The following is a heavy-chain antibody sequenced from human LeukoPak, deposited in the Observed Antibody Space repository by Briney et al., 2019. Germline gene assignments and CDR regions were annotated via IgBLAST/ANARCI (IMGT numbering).Heavy chain of an antibody. V-gene: IGHV4-30-2*01. CDR2: IYHSGTT. CDR1: GGSISGGGYS. D-gene: IGHD6-19*01. CDR3: ASYSSRKYNDAFDI. J-gene: IGHJ3*02. Sequence: SETLSLTCAVSGGSISGGGYSWNWIRQPPGKGLEWIGHIYHSGTTYYNPSLKSRVTISADRSQNQVSLRLTSVTAAATAVYYCASYSSRKYNDAFDIWGQGTMVTVSS.